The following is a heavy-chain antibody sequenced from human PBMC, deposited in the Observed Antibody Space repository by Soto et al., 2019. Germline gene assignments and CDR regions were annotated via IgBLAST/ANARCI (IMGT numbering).Heavy chain of an antibody. J-gene: IGHJ4*02. CDR2: INHSGST. Sequence: PSETLSLTCAVYGGSFSGYYWSWIRQPPGKGLEWIGEINHSGSTNYNPSLKRRVTISVDTSKNQFSLKLSSVTAADTAVYYCATGVEMATLYWGQGTLVTVSA. V-gene: IGHV4-34*01. CDR1: GGSFSGYY. D-gene: IGHD2-15*01. CDR3: ATGVEMATLY.